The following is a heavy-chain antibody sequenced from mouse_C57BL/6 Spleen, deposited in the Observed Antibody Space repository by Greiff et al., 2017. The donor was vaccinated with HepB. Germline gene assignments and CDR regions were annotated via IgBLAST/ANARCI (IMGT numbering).Heavy chain of an antibody. Sequence: QVQLQQPGAELVRPGTSVKLSCKASGYTFTSYWMHWVKQRPGQGLEWIGVIDPSDSYTNYNQKFKGKATLTVDTSSSTAYMQLSSLTSEDSAVYYCARSGNDYDPYYFDYWGQGTTLTVSS. J-gene: IGHJ2*01. D-gene: IGHD2-4*01. V-gene: IGHV1-59*01. CDR3: ARSGNDYDPYYFDY. CDR2: IDPSDSYT. CDR1: GYTFTSYW.